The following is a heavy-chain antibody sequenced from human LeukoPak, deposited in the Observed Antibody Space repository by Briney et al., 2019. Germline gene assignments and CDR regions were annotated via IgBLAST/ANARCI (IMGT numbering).Heavy chain of an antibody. J-gene: IGHJ6*03. V-gene: IGHV3-30*01. CDR3: AAAAMGQNYYYYYMDV. CDR1: GFTFGSYA. CDR2: ISYDGSNK. Sequence: GGPLRLSCAASGFTFGSYAMHWVRQAPGKGLEWVAVISYDGSNKYYADSVKGRFTISRDNSKNTLYLQMNSLRAEDTAVYYCAAAAMGQNYYYYYMDVWGKGTTVTVSS. D-gene: IGHD5-18*01.